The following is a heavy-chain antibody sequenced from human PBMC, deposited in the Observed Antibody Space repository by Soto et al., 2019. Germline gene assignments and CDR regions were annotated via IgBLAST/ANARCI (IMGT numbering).Heavy chain of an antibody. J-gene: IGHJ5*02. CDR2: IIPIFGTA. CDR1: GGTFSSYA. D-gene: IGHD3-9*01. V-gene: IGHV1-69*01. Sequence: QVQLVQSGAEVKKPASSVKVSCKASGGTFSSYASSWVRQAPGQGLEWMGGIIPIFGTANYAQKFQGRVTITADEATSTAYMELSSLRSEDTAVYYCAREGCFEWFYWFDPWGQGTLVTVSS. CDR3: AREGCFEWFYWFDP.